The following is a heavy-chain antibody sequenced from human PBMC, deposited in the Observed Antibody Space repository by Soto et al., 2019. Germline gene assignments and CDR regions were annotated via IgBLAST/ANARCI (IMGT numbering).Heavy chain of an antibody. CDR3: AKDQASGQGSFDS. J-gene: IGHJ4*02. CDR1: GFTFNIYG. V-gene: IGHV3-30*18. CDR2: ISYDGSNQ. Sequence: GGSLRLSCAASGFTFNIYGMHWVRQAPDKGLEWVALISYDGSNQYYADSVKGRFTISRDNSKNTLFLQMNSLRADGTAVYYCAKDQASGQGSFDSWGQGTLVTVSS.